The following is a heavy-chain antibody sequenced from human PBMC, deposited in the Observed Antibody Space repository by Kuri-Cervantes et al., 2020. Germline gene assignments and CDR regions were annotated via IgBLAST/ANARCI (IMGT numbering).Heavy chain of an antibody. CDR3: ARGALRRIAAAGTGDWFDP. CDR2: IYYSGST. CDR1: GGSISSSSYY. D-gene: IGHD6-13*01. Sequence: GSLRLSCTVSGGSISSSSYYWGWIRQPPGKGLEWIGSIYYSGSTYYNPSLKSRVTISVDTSKNQFSLKLSSVTAADTAVYYCARGALRRIAAAGTGDWFDPWGQGTLVTVSS. V-gene: IGHV4-39*07. J-gene: IGHJ5*02.